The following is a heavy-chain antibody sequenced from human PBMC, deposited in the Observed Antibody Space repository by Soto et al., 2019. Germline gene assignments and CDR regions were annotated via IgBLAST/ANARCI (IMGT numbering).Heavy chain of an antibody. V-gene: IGHV3-23*01. CDR3: VRGLLAYFDF. D-gene: IGHD3-10*01. CDR1: GFTFSNHA. CDR2: ISGGAGNS. J-gene: IGHJ4*02. Sequence: EVQLLDSGGALVQPGGSLRLSCAASGFTFSNHAMSWVRQAPGKGLEWVSAISGGAGNSFYADSVKGRFTISRDNSKNTVSPQLSGLRVEDTALYYCVRGLLAYFDFWGQGTPVTVSS.